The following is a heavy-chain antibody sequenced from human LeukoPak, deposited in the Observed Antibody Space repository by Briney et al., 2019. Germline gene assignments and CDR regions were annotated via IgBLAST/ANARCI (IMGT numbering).Heavy chain of an antibody. V-gene: IGHV3-30*04. CDR1: GFTFSSYA. CDR2: ISYDGSNK. D-gene: IGHD3-22*01. Sequence: GGSLRLSCAASGFTFSSYAMHWVRQAPGKGLEWVAVISYDGSNKYYADSVKGRFTISRDNSKNTLYLQMNSLRAEDTAVYYCARGDSSGYYKGYHFDYWGQGTLVTVSS. CDR3: ARGDSSGYYKGYHFDY. J-gene: IGHJ4*02.